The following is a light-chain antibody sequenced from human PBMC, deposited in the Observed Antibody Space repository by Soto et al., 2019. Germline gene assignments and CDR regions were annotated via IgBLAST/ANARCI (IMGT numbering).Light chain of an antibody. V-gene: IGLV2-14*01. CDR3: SSYTITSTWV. CDR1: SSDVGNYNY. CDR2: EVR. Sequence: QSALTQPASVSGSPGQSVTISCTGSSSDVGNYNYVSWYQHYPAKASKLMIYEVRNRPSGVSNRFSGSKSGNTASLTISGLQADDEATYYCSSYTITSTWVFGGGTKLTVL. J-gene: IGLJ3*02.